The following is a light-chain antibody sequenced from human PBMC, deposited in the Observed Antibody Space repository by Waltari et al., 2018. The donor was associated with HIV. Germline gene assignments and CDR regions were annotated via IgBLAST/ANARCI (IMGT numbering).Light chain of an antibody. CDR1: SSAVGGYDY. CDR2: DVN. Sequence: HSALTQPASVSGSPGQSIAISCTGTSSAVGGYDYVSWYQHHPSNAPNSILYDVNIRRSGAANRFSGSKSGNTASLTISGLQAEDEADYYCGSHSTDTALVFGGGTKLTV. V-gene: IGLV2-14*03. J-gene: IGLJ2*01. CDR3: GSHSTDTALV.